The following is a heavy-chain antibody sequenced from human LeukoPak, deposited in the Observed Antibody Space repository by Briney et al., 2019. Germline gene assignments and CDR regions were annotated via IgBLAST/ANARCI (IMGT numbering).Heavy chain of an antibody. CDR1: GGSISSYY. CDR2: IYYSGST. Sequence: SETLSLTSTVSGGSISSYYWSWIRQPPGKGLEWIGYIYYSGSTNYNPSLKSRVTISVDTSKNQFSLKLSSVTAADTAVYYCVGTWVGAQYYFDYWGQGTLVTVSS. CDR3: VGTWVGAQYYFDY. J-gene: IGHJ4*02. V-gene: IGHV4-59*01. D-gene: IGHD1-26*01.